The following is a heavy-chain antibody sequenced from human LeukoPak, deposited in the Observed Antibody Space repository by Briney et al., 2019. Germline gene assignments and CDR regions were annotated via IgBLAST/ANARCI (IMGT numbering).Heavy chain of an antibody. V-gene: IGHV4-61*05. J-gene: IGHJ4*02. D-gene: IGHD6-19*01. CDR3: ARGTGEDSSGWYYFDY. CDR2: IYYNGNT. CDR1: GGSISSSSAY. Sequence: SETLSLTCTVSGGSISSSSAYWGWIRQPPGKGLEWIGYIYYNGNTNYNPSLKSRVTISVDTSKNQFSLKLSSVTAADTAVYYCARGTGEDSSGWYYFDYWGRGTLVTVSS.